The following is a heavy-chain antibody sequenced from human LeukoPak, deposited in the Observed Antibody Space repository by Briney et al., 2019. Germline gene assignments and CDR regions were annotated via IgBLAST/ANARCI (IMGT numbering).Heavy chain of an antibody. Sequence: GGSLRLSCAASGFTFSSYSMNWVRQAPGKGLEWFSSISRSSSYIYYADSVKGRFTISSDNAKNSLYLQMNSLRAEDTAVYYCARAGASTYYDFWSGYYWLDYWGQGTLVTVSS. J-gene: IGHJ4*02. CDR1: GFTFSSYS. CDR2: ISRSSSYI. CDR3: ARAGASTYYDFWSGYYWLDY. V-gene: IGHV3-21*01. D-gene: IGHD3-3*01.